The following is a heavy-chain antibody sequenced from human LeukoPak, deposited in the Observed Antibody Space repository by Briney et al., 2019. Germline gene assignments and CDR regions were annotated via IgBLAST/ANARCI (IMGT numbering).Heavy chain of an antibody. J-gene: IGHJ4*02. CDR3: ARQVYYDSTEDGYYFDY. CDR1: GGSISSYY. V-gene: IGHV4-59*08. Sequence: SETLSLTCTVSGGSISSYYWSWIRQPPGKGLERIGYIYYSGSTNYNPSLKSRVTISVDTSKNQFSLKLSSVTAADTAVYYCARQVYYDSTEDGYYFDYWGQGTLVTVSS. D-gene: IGHD3-22*01. CDR2: IYYSGST.